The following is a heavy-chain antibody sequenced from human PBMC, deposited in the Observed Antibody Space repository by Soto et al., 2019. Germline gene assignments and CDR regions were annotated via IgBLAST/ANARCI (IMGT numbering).Heavy chain of an antibody. CDR1: GFTFSSYS. CDR3: ARTLHSGCSLLTVY. V-gene: IGHV3-21*01. Sequence: PGGSLRLSCAASGFTFSSYSMSWVRQAPGKGLEWVSSISSSSSYIYYADSVKGRFTISRDNAKNSLYLQMNSLRAEDTAVYYCARTLHSGCSLLTVYWGQGTLVTVSS. J-gene: IGHJ4*02. CDR2: ISSSSSYI. D-gene: IGHD2-15*01.